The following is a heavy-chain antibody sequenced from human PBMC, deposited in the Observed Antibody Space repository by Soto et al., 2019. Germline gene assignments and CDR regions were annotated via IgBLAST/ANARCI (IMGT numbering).Heavy chain of an antibody. V-gene: IGHV4-39*07. J-gene: IGHJ1*01. Sequence: SETLSLTCTVSGGSISSTTYYWGWMRQPPGKGLEWIASFFIGGNTYYNPSLKSRVTISVDTSKNQFSLKLSSVTAADTAVYYCARVHYYDSSGYFFTGDREYFQHWGQGTLVTVSS. D-gene: IGHD3-22*01. CDR1: GGSISSTTYY. CDR2: FFIGGNT. CDR3: ARVHYYDSSGYFFTGDREYFQH.